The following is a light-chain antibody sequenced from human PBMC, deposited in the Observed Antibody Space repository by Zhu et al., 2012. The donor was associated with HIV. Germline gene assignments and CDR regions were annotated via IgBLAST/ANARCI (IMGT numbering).Light chain of an antibody. V-gene: IGKV3-20*01. CDR1: QSIFGTY. CDR2: SAS. J-gene: IGKJ2*01. Sequence: IVLTQSLGTVSLSPGERATLSCRTSQSIFGTYLAWYRQKPGQAPKLLMYSASSRATGIPDRFSGSGSGTDFTLTISRLEPEDVAVYYCQQFGSSPYTFGQGTKLEIK. CDR3: QQFGSSPYT.